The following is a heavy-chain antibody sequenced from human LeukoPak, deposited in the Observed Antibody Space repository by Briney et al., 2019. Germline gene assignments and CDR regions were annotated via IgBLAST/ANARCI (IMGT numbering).Heavy chain of an antibody. D-gene: IGHD2-8*01. CDR1: GFTFSSYW. Sequence: LRLSWAASGFTFSSYWMSWIRQPPGKGLEWIGEISHAGSTNYNPSLRHGITMSVDTSKNQFSLKVTSVTAADTAVYYCARRSPTNGWPLDSWGRGTLVTV. V-gene: IGHV4-34*01. CDR2: ISHAGST. CDR3: ARRSPTNGWPLDS. J-gene: IGHJ4*02.